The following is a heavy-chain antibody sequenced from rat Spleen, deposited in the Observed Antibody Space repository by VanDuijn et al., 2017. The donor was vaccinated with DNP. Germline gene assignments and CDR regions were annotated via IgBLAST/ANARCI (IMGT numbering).Heavy chain of an antibody. Sequence: EVLLVESDGGLVQPGRSLKLSCAASGFTFSDYYMAWVRQAPKKGLEWVASISYEGSSTYYGDSVKGRFTISRDNAKSTLYLQMNSLRSEDTATYHCTRAEGTGFPYWGQGTLVSVSS. V-gene: IGHV5-22*01. D-gene: IGHD1-11*01. CDR3: TRAEGTGFPY. J-gene: IGHJ3*01. CDR1: GFTFSDYY. CDR2: ISYEGSST.